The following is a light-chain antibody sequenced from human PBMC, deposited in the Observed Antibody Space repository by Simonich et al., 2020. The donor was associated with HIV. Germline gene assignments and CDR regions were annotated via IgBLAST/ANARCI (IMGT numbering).Light chain of an antibody. CDR2: EDN. CDR1: SGRIASSY. V-gene: IGLV6-57*01. J-gene: IGLJ3*02. Sequence: NFMLTQSHSVSESPGKTVTISCTRSSGRIASSYVQWYQQRPGSSPTTVIYEDNQRPSGVPNRFSGSIDSSSNSASLTISGLKTEDEADYYCQSYDISSWVFGGGTKLTVL. CDR3: QSYDISSWV.